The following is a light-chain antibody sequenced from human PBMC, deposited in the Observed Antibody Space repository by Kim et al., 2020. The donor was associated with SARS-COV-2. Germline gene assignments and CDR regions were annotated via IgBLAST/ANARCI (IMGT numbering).Light chain of an antibody. J-gene: IGKJ2*01. CDR1: QSISDW. CDR3: QQYNNYPYT. Sequence: DIQLTQSPYTLSASVGDRVTVTCRASQSISDWLAWYQQKPGKAPKILIYKASNLESGVPSRFSGSGSGTEFTLTISSLQPDDFATYYCQQYNNYPYTFGQGTKLEIK. CDR2: KAS. V-gene: IGKV1-5*03.